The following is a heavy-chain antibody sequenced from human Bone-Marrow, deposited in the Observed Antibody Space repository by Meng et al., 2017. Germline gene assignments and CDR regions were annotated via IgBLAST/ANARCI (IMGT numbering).Heavy chain of an antibody. CDR3: ARTHPYYDILTGYYRGEDLDY. CDR1: GYSFTSYW. Sequence: GESLKISCKGSGYSFTSYWIGWVRQMPGKGLEWMGINYPGDSDTRYSPSFQGQVTISADKSISTAYLQWSSLKASDTAMYYCARTHPYYDILTGYYRGEDLDYWGQGTLVTVSS. D-gene: IGHD3-9*01. CDR2: NYPGDSDT. V-gene: IGHV5-51*01. J-gene: IGHJ4*02.